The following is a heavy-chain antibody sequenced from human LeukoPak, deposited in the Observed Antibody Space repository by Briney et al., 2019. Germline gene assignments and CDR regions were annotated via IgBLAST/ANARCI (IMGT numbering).Heavy chain of an antibody. CDR2: ISGGGGST. J-gene: IGHJ6*02. Sequence: GGSLRLSCAASGFTFSIYAMSWVRQAPGKGLEWVSTISGGGGSTYYADSVKGRFTISRDNSKNTLYLQTIILRAEDTAVYYCAKDFSNLYFGMDVWGQGTTVTVSS. CDR1: GFTFSIYA. V-gene: IGHV3-23*01. CDR3: AKDFSNLYFGMDV.